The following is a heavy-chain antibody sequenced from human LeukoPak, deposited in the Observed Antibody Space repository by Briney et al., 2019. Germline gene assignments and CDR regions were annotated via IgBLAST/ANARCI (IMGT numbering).Heavy chain of an antibody. Sequence: GESLKISCKGSGYSFTSYWIGWVRQMPRKGLEWMGIIYPGDSDTRYSPSFQGQVTISADKSISTAYLQWSSLKASDTAMYYCARHQTNYDSSGYYGLNDYWGQGTLVTVSS. CDR1: GYSFTSYW. V-gene: IGHV5-51*01. D-gene: IGHD3-22*01. J-gene: IGHJ4*02. CDR3: ARHQTNYDSSGYYGLNDY. CDR2: IYPGDSDT.